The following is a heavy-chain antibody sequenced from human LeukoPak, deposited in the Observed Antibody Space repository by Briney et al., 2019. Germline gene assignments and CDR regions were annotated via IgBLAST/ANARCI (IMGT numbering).Heavy chain of an antibody. J-gene: IGHJ6*02. D-gene: IGHD5-18*01. CDR1: GESFSGYF. CDR2: SNHFGST. CDR3: ARGRLQLWSFPLPYNHYAIDV. V-gene: IGHV4-34*01. Sequence: SETLSLTCAVSGESFSGYFWTWIRQPPGKGLEWIGESNHFGSTDYNPSLKSRVTISVDTSKKQSSLNVRSVTDADTAVYFCARGRLQLWSFPLPYNHYAIDVWGQGTTVTVSS.